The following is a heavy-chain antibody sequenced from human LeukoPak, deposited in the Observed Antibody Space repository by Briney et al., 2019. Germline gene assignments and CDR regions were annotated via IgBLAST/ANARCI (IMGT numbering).Heavy chain of an antibody. Sequence: PGRSLRLSCAASGLTFSSYGMHWVRQAPGKGLEWVAVISYDGSNKYYADSVKGRFTISRDNSKNTLYLQMNSLRAEDTAVYYCAKGGPRYYYYGMDVGGKGTTVTVSS. V-gene: IGHV3-30*18. CDR2: ISYDGSNK. J-gene: IGHJ6*04. CDR1: GLTFSSYG. CDR3: AKGGPRYYYYGMDV.